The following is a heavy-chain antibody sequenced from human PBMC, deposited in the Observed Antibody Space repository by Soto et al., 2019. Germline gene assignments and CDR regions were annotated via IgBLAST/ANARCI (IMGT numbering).Heavy chain of an antibody. J-gene: IGHJ6*02. V-gene: IGHV4-30-4*01. CDR2: SFYSGIT. CDR3: ARWSGVGVAGMDV. Sequence: QVQLQESGPRLVKPLQTLSLNCTVSGDSINSGDYYWSWIRQPPGRGLEWVGYSFYSGITDYNPSLKSRMTISMDTSKNQFSLRLNSVTAADTAVYFCARWSGVGVAGMDVWGQGTTVSVSS. D-gene: IGHD3-10*01. CDR1: GDSINSGDYY.